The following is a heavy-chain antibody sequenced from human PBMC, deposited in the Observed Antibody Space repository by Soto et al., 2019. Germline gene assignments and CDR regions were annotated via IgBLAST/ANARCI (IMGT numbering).Heavy chain of an antibody. CDR2: ISSSGSTI. V-gene: IGHV3-48*03. CDR3: ARDSSAAAGTGDAFDI. Sequence: GGSLRLSCAASGFTFSSYEMNWVRQAPGKGLEWVSYISSSGSTIYYADSVKGRFTISRDNAKNSLYLQMNSLRAEDTAVYYCARDSSAAAGTGDAFDIWGQGTMVTVS. J-gene: IGHJ3*02. D-gene: IGHD6-13*01. CDR1: GFTFSSYE.